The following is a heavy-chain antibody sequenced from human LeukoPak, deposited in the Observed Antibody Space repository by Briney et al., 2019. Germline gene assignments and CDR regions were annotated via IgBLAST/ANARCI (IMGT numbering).Heavy chain of an antibody. D-gene: IGHD3-22*01. CDR3: TRIYDSSGYYDFFDS. J-gene: IGHJ4*02. CDR1: GLTFGDYA. Sequence: PGRSLRLSCTASGLTFGDYAMSWVRQAPGKGLEWVGFIRSKAYGGTTEYAASVKGRFTISRGDSKSIAYLQMNSLKTEDTAVYYCTRIYDSSGYYDFFDSWGQGTLVTVSS. V-gene: IGHV3-49*04. CDR2: IRSKAYGGTT.